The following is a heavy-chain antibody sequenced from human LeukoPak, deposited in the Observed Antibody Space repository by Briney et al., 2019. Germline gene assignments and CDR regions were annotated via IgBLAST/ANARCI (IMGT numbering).Heavy chain of an antibody. CDR1: GFTFDDYA. D-gene: IGHD6-13*01. Sequence: PGRSLRLSCAASGFTFDDYAMHWVRQAPGKGLEWVSGISWNSGSIGYADSVKGRFSISRDNVKNSLYLQMNSLRVEDTAVYYCARDGAYSASNFWGQGTMVAVSS. CDR2: ISWNSGSI. J-gene: IGHJ3*01. CDR3: ARDGAYSASNF. V-gene: IGHV3-9*01.